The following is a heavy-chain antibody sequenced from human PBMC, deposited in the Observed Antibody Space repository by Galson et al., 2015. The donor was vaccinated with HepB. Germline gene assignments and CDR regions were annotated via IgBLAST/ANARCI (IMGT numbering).Heavy chain of an antibody. V-gene: IGHV3-64D*06. CDR1: GFTFGTYA. CDR3: VSGNQF. J-gene: IGHJ4*02. Sequence: SLRLSCAASGFTFGTYAIHWVRQAPGKGLEYVSAISSYGGSTHYADSVKGRFTISRDDSKKTLFLQMSSLRAEDTAVYYCVSGNQFWGQGTLVTVSS. D-gene: IGHD5-12*01. CDR2: ISSYGGST.